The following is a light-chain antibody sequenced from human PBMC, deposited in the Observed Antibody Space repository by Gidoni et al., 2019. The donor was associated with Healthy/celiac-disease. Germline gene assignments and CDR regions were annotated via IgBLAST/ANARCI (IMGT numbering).Light chain of an antibody. V-gene: IGKV3-20*01. CDR3: QQYGSSPPLT. J-gene: IGKJ4*01. Sequence: ETVLTQSPGTLSLSPGESATLSCRASQSVSSSYLAWYQQKPGQAPRLLIYGASSRATGIPDRFSGSGSGTDFTLTISRLEPEDFAVYYCQQYGSSPPLTFGGGTKVEIK. CDR2: GAS. CDR1: QSVSSSY.